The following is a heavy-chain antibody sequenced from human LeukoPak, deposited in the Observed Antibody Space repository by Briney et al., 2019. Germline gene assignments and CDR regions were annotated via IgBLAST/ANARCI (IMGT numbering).Heavy chain of an antibody. Sequence: GGSLRPSCAASGFTVSSNYMSWVRQAPGKGLEWVSFIYIGGSTYYADSVKGRFTISRDNSKNTLYLQMNSLRAEDTAVYYCAREVYSSGWSGLSFGYFDYWGQGTLVTVSS. CDR1: GFTVSSNY. V-gene: IGHV3-66*01. J-gene: IGHJ4*02. CDR3: AREVYSSGWSGLSFGYFDY. CDR2: IYIGGST. D-gene: IGHD6-19*01.